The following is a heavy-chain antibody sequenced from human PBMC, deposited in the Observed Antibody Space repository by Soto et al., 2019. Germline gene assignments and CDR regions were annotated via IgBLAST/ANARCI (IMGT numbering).Heavy chain of an antibody. J-gene: IGHJ4*02. CDR1: GGSISSSNYY. V-gene: IGHV4-39*01. CDR2: IYYSGTT. Sequence: SETLSLTCTVSGGSISSSNYYWGWIRQPPGKGLEWIGSIYYSGTTYYNMSLKSRVTISIDTSKNELSLNLSSVTAADTAVYYCARHLTITFGGATPIWGQGTQVTVSS. D-gene: IGHD3-16*01. CDR3: ARHLTITFGGATPI.